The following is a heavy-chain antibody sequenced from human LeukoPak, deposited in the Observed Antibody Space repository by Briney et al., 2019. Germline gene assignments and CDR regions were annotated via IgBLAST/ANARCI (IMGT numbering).Heavy chain of an antibody. CDR2: IYYSGST. CDR3: AGGGSSWDYYFDY. J-gene: IGHJ4*02. D-gene: IGHD6-13*01. Sequence: SETLSLTYTVSGDSITSYYWSWIRQPPGKGLEWIGYIYYSGSTNHNPSLKSRVTISLDTSKNQLSLKLSSVTAADTAVYYCAGGGSSWDYYFDYWGQGTLVTVSS. CDR1: GDSITSYY. V-gene: IGHV4-59*01.